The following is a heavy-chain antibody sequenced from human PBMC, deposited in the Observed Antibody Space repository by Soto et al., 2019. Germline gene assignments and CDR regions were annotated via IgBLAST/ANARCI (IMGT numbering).Heavy chain of an antibody. Sequence: ASVKVSCKASGYTFTNNDINWVRQAAGQGLEWMGWMNPYSGNTGYARDFHGRVTMTRDNSITTAYMELSSLRSEDTAVYYCVRAPLDYYSADYFDNWGQGTLVTVSS. CDR1: GYTFTNND. CDR3: VRAPLDYYSADYFDN. CDR2: MNPYSGNT. V-gene: IGHV1-8*01. J-gene: IGHJ4*02. D-gene: IGHD2-21*01.